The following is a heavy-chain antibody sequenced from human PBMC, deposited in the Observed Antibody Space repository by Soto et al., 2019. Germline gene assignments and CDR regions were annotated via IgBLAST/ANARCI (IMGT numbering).Heavy chain of an antibody. Sequence: SETLSLTCTVSGGSISSYYWSWIRQPAGKGLEWIGRIYTSGSTNYNPSLKSRVTMSVDTSKNQFSLKLGSVTAADTAVYYCARGEYCSSTSCLNGYYYYYYGMDVWGQGTTVTVSS. V-gene: IGHV4-4*07. D-gene: IGHD2-2*01. J-gene: IGHJ6*02. CDR1: GGSISSYY. CDR2: IYTSGST. CDR3: ARGEYCSSTSCLNGYYYYYYGMDV.